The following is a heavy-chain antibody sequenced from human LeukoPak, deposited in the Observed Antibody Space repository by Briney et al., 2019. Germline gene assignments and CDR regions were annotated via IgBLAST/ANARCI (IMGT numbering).Heavy chain of an antibody. D-gene: IGHD1-26*01. CDR3: ATGGSSYYYYYYMDV. J-gene: IGHJ6*03. Sequence: KSSETLSLTCTVSGGSISSYYWSWIRQPPGKGLEWIGYIYYSGSTNYNPSLKSRVTISVDTSKNQFSLKLSSVTAADTAVYYCATGGSSYYYYYYMDVWGKGTTVTVSS. V-gene: IGHV4-59*01. CDR2: IYYSGST. CDR1: GGSISSYY.